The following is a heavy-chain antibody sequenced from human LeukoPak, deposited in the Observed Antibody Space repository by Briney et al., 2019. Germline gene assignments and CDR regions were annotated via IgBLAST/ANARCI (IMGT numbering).Heavy chain of an antibody. J-gene: IGHJ4*02. CDR2: MNPNSGNT. Sequence: GASVKVSCKASGYTFTSHDINWVRQDTGQGLEWMGWMNPNSGNTGYAQKFQDRVTMTRNTSISTAYMELSSLESEDTAVYYCASALKRGSAGTLIDYWGQGTLVTVSS. CDR3: ASALKRGSAGTLIDY. CDR1: GYTFTSHD. V-gene: IGHV1-8*01. D-gene: IGHD6-13*01.